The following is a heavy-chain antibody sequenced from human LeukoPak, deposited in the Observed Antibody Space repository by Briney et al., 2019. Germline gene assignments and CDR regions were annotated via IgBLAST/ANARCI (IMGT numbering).Heavy chain of an antibody. J-gene: IGHJ5*02. CDR1: GGSISSYY. CDR3: ERVRDYSKNKAPSPNNWFDP. D-gene: IGHD4-11*01. Sequence: SETLSLTCPVTGGSISSYYWSWIRQPPGKGLEWIGYIYYSGSTNYNPSLKSQVTISVDTSKNQFSLKLSSVTAADTAVYYCERVRDYSKNKAPSPNNWFDPWGQGTLVTVSS. CDR2: IYYSGST. V-gene: IGHV4-59*01.